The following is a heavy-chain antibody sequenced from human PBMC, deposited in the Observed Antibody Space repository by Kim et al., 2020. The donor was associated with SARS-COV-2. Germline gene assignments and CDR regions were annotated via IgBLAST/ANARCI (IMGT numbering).Heavy chain of an antibody. CDR3: VKRLDY. CDR2: ISSSGSSM. CDR1: GLSFGDSN. V-gene: IGHV3-48*02. J-gene: IGHJ4*02. Sequence: GGSLRLSCVASGLSFGDSNMNWVRQAPGKGLEWVSYISSSGSSMFYADSVKGRFTISRDNAKNSLYLQMNSLRDEDTAVYYCVKRLDYWGPGTLVTVSS.